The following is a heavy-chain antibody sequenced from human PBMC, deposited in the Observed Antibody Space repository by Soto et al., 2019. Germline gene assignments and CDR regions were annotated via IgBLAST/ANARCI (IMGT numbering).Heavy chain of an antibody. V-gene: IGHV3-33*01. CDR2: LWHDGTTK. CDR3: ARQKSDSPGAFDY. J-gene: IGHJ4*02. Sequence: GGSLRLSCAASGFTPASGMHWVRQAPGKGLEWAAVLWHDGTTKFYADSVKGRFTIYRDNSKNSLYLQMNSLRVEDMGFYFSARQKSDSPGAFDYWGRGTLVTVSS. D-gene: IGHD2-21*02. CDR1: GFTPASG.